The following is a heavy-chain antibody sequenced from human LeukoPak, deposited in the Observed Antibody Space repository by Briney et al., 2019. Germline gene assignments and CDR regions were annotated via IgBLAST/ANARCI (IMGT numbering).Heavy chain of an antibody. Sequence: PGGSLRLSCAASGFTFSSYAMTWVRQAPGKGLEWVSAISGSRGSTYYADSVKGRFTISRDSSKNTLYLQMNSLRAEDTAVYYCAKDHPFDYYYDSSGYFLYWGQGTLVTVSS. V-gene: IGHV3-23*01. CDR1: GFTFSSYA. CDR2: ISGSRGST. D-gene: IGHD3-22*01. CDR3: AKDHPFDYYYDSSGYFLY. J-gene: IGHJ4*02.